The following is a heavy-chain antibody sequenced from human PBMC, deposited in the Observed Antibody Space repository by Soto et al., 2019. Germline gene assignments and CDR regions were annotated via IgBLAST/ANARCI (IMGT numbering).Heavy chain of an antibody. D-gene: IGHD3-16*01. CDR3: ARSFLLFGSRWFDP. CDR2: IYHSGST. Sequence: PSETLSLTCAFSSCSISSSNWWSWVRQPPGKGLEWIGEIYHSGSTNYNPSLKSRVTISVDKSKNQFSLKLSSVTAADTAVYYCARSFLLFGSRWFDPWGQGTLVTVSS. V-gene: IGHV4-4*02. CDR1: SCSISSSNW. J-gene: IGHJ5*02.